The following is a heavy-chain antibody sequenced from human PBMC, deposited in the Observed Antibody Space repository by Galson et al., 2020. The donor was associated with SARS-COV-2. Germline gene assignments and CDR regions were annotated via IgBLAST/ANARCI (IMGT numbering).Heavy chain of an antibody. J-gene: IGHJ6*02. D-gene: IGHD3-22*01. CDR1: GFTFSSYG. V-gene: IGHV3-33*01. CDR3: ARDRGPDSSGYYYAYYYYGMDV. CDR2: IWYDGSNK. Sequence: SLRLSCAVSGFTFSSYGMHWVRQAPGKGLEWVAVIWYDGSNKYYADSVKGRFTISRDNSKNTLYLQMNSLRAEDTAVYYCARDRGPDSSGYYYAYYYYGMDVWGQGTTVTVSS.